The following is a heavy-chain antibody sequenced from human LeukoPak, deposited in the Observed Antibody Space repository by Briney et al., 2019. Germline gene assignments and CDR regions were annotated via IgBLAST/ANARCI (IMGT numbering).Heavy chain of an antibody. CDR2: IWYDGSNK. Sequence: PGGSLRLSCAASGFTFSSYGMHWVRQAPGKGLEWVAVIWYDGSNKYYADSVKGRFTISRDNSKNTLYLQMNSLRAEDTAVYYCVRAKPRCCGVVPANIDDYWGQGTLVTVSS. CDR3: VRAKPRCCGVVPANIDDY. CDR1: GFTFSSYG. J-gene: IGHJ4*02. D-gene: IGHD2-15*01. V-gene: IGHV3-33*01.